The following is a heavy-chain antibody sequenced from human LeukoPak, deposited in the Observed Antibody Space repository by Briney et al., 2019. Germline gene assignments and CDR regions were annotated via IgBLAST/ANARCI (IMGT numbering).Heavy chain of an antibody. CDR2: IYPGDSDI. CDR1: GYSFRSYW. D-gene: IGHD3-22*01. J-gene: IGHJ4*02. CDR3: ARRDSNGYNYFDY. Sequence: GESLKISCKASGYSFRSYWIAWVRQMPGKGLEWMGIIYPGDSDITYSPSFQGQVTISADKSINTAYLQWSSLKASDTAMYYCARRDSNGYNYFDYWAREPWSPSPQ. V-gene: IGHV5-51*01.